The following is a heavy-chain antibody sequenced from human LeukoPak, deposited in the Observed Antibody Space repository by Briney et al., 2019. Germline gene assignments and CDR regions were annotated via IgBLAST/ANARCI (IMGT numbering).Heavy chain of an antibody. CDR1: GGSFSGYY. D-gene: IGHD3-10*01. CDR3: ARTRMVRGAPRFGGPLDY. V-gene: IGHV4-34*01. Sequence: PSETLSLTCAVYGGSFSGYYWSWIRQPPGKGLEWIGEINHSGSTNYNPSLKSRVTISVDTSKNQFSLKLSSVTAADTAAYYCARTRMVRGAPRFGGPLDYWGQGTLVTVSS. J-gene: IGHJ4*02. CDR2: INHSGST.